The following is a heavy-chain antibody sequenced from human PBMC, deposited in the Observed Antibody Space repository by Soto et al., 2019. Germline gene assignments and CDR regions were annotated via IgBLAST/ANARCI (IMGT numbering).Heavy chain of an antibody. CDR1: GGTFSSYA. CDR3: ARPEVRRVIITFSTYYYYYGMDV. CDR2: IIPIFGIA. J-gene: IGHJ6*02. D-gene: IGHD3-10*01. Sequence: SVKVSCKASGGTFSSYAISWVRQAPGQGLEWMGGIIPIFGIANYAQKFQGRVTITADESTSTAYMELGSLRSEDTAVYYCARPEVRRVIITFSTYYYYYGMDVWGQGTTVTVSS. V-gene: IGHV1-69*13.